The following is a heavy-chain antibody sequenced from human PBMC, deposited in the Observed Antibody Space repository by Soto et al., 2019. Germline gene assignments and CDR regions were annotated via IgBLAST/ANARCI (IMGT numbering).Heavy chain of an antibody. CDR1: GGTFSSYA. D-gene: IGHD2-15*01. CDR3: AREDIVVVVAATPANGWFDP. Sequence: ASVKVSCKASGGTFSSYAISWVRQAPGQGLEWMGGIIPIFGTANYAQKFQGRVTITADESTSTAYMELSSLRSEDTAVYYCAREDIVVVVAATPANGWFDPWGQGTLVTVSS. J-gene: IGHJ5*02. V-gene: IGHV1-69*13. CDR2: IIPIFGTA.